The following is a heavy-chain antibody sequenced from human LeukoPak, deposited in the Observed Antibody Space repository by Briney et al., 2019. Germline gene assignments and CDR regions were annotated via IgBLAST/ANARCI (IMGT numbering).Heavy chain of an antibody. J-gene: IGHJ6*02. Sequence: GGSLRLSCAASGFTFSTYAMHWVRQAPGTGLEWVAVISNDATKKYYADSVKGRFTNSRDNSERTLYLQMNSLRAEDTAVYYCARDQIIVTTILDYYYGMDVWGQGTTVTVSS. D-gene: IGHD5-12*01. V-gene: IGHV3-30*03. CDR2: ISNDATKK. CDR3: ARDQIIVTTILDYYYGMDV. CDR1: GFTFSTYA.